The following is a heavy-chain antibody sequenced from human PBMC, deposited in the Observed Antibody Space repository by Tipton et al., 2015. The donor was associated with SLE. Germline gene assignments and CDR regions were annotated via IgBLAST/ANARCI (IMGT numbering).Heavy chain of an antibody. J-gene: IGHJ4*02. CDR2: IRSKANSYAT. Sequence: SLRLSCAASGFTFSGSAMHWVRQASGKGLEWVGRIRSKANSYATAYAASVKGRFTISRDDSKNTAYLQMNSLKTEDTAVYYCTRTDVTMVQGVIDYWGQGSLVTVSS. CDR1: GFTFSGSA. D-gene: IGHD3-10*01. V-gene: IGHV3-73*01. CDR3: TRTDVTMVQGVIDY.